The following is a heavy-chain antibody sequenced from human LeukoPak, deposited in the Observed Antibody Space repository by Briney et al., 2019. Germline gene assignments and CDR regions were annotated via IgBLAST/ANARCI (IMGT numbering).Heavy chain of an antibody. CDR3: ARLDSSRWLPFDI. V-gene: IGHV4-39*01. CDR2: IYYSGST. D-gene: IGHD6-13*01. CDR1: GGSISSSSYY. Sequence: SETLSLTCTVSGGSISSSSYYWGWIRQPPGKGLEWIGNIYYSGSTYYNPSLKSRVTISVDTSKNQFSLKLSSVTAADTSLYYCARLDSSRWLPFDIWGQGTMVTVSS. J-gene: IGHJ3*02.